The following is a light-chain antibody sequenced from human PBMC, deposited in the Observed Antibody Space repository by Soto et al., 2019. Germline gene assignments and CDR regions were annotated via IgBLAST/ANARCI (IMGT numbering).Light chain of an antibody. J-gene: IGKJ5*01. CDR3: QQYGNSPIT. Sequence: VLSLSPATLSLSTGERATLSCWASQSVSSSRLAWYQQKPALAPRLLIYDASSRATGIPDRFSGSGSGTDFTLTISRLEPEDFAVYYCQQYGNSPITFGQGTLLEI. CDR2: DAS. V-gene: IGKV3D-20*01. CDR1: QSVSSSR.